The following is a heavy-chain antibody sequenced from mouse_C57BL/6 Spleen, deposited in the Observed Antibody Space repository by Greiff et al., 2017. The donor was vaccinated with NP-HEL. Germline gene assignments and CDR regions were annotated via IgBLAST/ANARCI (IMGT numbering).Heavy chain of an antibody. D-gene: IGHD2-4*01. CDR3: ASYDYDRDYFDY. CDR2: IWSGGST. V-gene: IGHV2-2*01. J-gene: IGHJ2*01. Sequence: VKLMESGPGLVQPSQSLSITCTVSGFSLTSYGVHWVRQSPGKGLEWLGVIWSGGSTDYNAAFISRLSISKDNSKSQVFFKMNSLQADDTAIYYCASYDYDRDYFDYWGQGTTLTVSS. CDR1: GFSLTSYG.